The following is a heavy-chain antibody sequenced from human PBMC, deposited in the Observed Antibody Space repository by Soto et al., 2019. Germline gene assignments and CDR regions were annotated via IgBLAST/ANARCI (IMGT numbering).Heavy chain of an antibody. CDR2: ISSSSRYI. V-gene: IGHV3-21*01. CDR1: GFTFSSYS. D-gene: IGHD5-12*01. Sequence: EVQLVESGGGLVKPGGSLRLSCAASGFTFSSYSMNWVRQAPGKGLEWVSSISSSSRYIYYADSVKGRFTISRDNAKNSLYLQMNSLRAEDTAVYYCARTYSGYDTYYYYYMDVWGKRDHGHRLL. CDR3: ARTYSGYDTYYYYYMDV. J-gene: IGHJ6*03.